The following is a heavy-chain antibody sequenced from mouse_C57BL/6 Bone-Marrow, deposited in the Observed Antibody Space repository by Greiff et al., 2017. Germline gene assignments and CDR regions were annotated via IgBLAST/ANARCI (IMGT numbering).Heavy chain of an antibody. Sequence: VQLKQSGAELVKPGASVKLSCTASGFNIKDYYMHWVKQRTEQGLEWIGRIDPEDGETKYAPKFQGKATITADTSSNTAYLQLSSLTSEDTAVYYCARGTMVTTGSLYFDYWGQGTTLTVSS. D-gene: IGHD2-2*01. CDR2: IDPEDGET. V-gene: IGHV14-2*01. J-gene: IGHJ2*01. CDR1: GFNIKDYY. CDR3: ARGTMVTTGSLYFDY.